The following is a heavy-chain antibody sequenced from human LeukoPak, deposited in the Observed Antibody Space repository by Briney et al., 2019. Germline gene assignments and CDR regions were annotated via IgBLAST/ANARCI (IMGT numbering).Heavy chain of an antibody. CDR2: IKLDGSEK. CDR3: AREFFAFGGVIALLDY. J-gene: IGHJ4*02. CDR1: VFTFSSDW. V-gene: IGHV3-7*01. Sequence: PGGSLRLSCAASVFTFSSDWMSCVRQAPGKGLEWVANIKLDGSEKYYVESVKGRVTISRDNAKKSQYLQMNSRRDEDSAVYYCAREFFAFGGVIALLDYWGQGTLVTVSS. D-gene: IGHD3-16*02.